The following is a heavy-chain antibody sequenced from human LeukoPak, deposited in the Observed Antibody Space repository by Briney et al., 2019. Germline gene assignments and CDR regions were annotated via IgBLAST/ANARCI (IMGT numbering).Heavy chain of an antibody. CDR3: ARAAVYYGSGSYGYYFDY. CDR1: GGSISIYY. V-gene: IGHV4-4*08. Sequence: PSETLSLTCTVSGGSISIYYWSWIRQPPGKGLEWIGYIYTSGSTNYNPSLKSRVTMSVDTSKNQFSLKLSSVTAADTAVYYCARAAVYYGSGSYGYYFDYWGQGTLVTVSS. J-gene: IGHJ4*02. CDR2: IYTSGST. D-gene: IGHD3-10*01.